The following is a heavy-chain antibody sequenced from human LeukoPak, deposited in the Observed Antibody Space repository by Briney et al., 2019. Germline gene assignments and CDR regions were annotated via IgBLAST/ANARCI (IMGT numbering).Heavy chain of an antibody. V-gene: IGHV1-3*01. CDR1: GYTFTNYA. CDR2: INPGNGDT. Sequence: ASVKVSCKGSGYTFTNYAVHWVRQAPGQRLEWLGWINPGNGDTKFSQNFQGRVTVTSDTSAATAYVELNSLTSEDTAVYYCARERWHCRVNCYSVYYYALDVRGQGTTVTVSS. D-gene: IGHD2-15*01. CDR3: ARERWHCRVNCYSVYYYALDV. J-gene: IGHJ6*02.